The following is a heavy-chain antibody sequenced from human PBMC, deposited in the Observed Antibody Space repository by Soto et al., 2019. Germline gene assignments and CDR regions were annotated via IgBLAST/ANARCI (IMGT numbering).Heavy chain of an antibody. V-gene: IGHV3-23*01. CDR3: AKDPLVGATSVGAFDI. Sequence: GSLRLSCAASGFTFSSYAMSWFRQAPVKGLEWVSAISGSGGSTYYADSVKGRFTISRDNSKNTLYMKMNSLRAEDTAVYYCAKDPLVGATSVGAFDIWGQGTMVTVSS. CDR2: ISGSGGST. D-gene: IGHD1-26*01. CDR1: GFTFSSYA. J-gene: IGHJ3*02.